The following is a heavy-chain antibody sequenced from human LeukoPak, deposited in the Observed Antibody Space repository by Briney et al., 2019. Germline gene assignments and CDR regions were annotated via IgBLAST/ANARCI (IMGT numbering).Heavy chain of an antibody. D-gene: IGHD3-22*01. CDR2: IRYDGSNK. CDR1: GFTFSSYG. J-gene: IGHJ4*02. CDR3: AKGDYYDSSGHVDY. V-gene: IGHV3-30*02. Sequence: GGSLRLSCAASGFTFSSYGMHWVRQAPGKGLEWVAFIRYDGSNKYYADSVKGRFTISRDNSKNTLYLQMNSLRAEDTAVYYCAKGDYYDSSGHVDYWGQGTLVTVSS.